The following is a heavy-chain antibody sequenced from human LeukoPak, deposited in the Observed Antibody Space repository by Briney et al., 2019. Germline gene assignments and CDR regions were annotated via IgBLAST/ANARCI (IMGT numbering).Heavy chain of an antibody. V-gene: IGHV1-2*02. Sequence: ASVKVSCKASGYTFTDYYIHWVRQAPGQGLEWMGWINPNSGGTNYGQKFQGRVTMTRDTSINTAYMDLSRLKSDDTAMYYCARGARVRFLEWYGYNWFDPWGQGTLVTVSS. CDR1: GYTFTDYY. D-gene: IGHD3-3*01. CDR3: ARGARVRFLEWYGYNWFDP. CDR2: INPNSGGT. J-gene: IGHJ5*02.